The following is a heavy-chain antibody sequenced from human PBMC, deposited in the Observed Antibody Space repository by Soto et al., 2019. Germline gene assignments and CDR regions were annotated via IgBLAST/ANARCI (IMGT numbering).Heavy chain of an antibody. CDR2: ITGSGRTI. D-gene: IGHD2-2*01. CDR3: ARGRSASWSANLQH. CDR1: GFTFSNYE. J-gene: IGHJ1*01. V-gene: IGHV3-48*03. Sequence: PGGSLRLSCAASGFTFSNYEMSWVRQAAGQGLEWVSYITGSGRTIYYADSVKGRFTISRDNAKNSVYLQMNSLRVEDTAVYYCARGRSASWSANLQHWGQGTLVTVSS.